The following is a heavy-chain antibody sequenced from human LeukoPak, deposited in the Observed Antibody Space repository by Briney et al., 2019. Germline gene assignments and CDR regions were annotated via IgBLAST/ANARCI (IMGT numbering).Heavy chain of an antibody. CDR2: INHSGST. J-gene: IGHJ4*02. CDR1: GGSFSGYY. Sequence: SETLSLTCAVYGGSFSGYYWSWIRQPPGKGLEWIGEINHSGSTNYNPSLKSRVTISVDTSKNQFSMKLSSVTAADTAVYYCAAEGAAGGDYFDYWGQGTLVTVSS. V-gene: IGHV4-34*01. D-gene: IGHD3-16*01. CDR3: AAEGAAGGDYFDY.